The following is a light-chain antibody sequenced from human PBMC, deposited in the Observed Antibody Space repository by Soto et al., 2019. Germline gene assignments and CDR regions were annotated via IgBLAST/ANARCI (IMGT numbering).Light chain of an antibody. CDR1: QSVGGNY. CDR3: QQYGSSLRT. V-gene: IGKV3-20*01. J-gene: IGKJ2*01. Sequence: EIVLTQSPGTLSLSPGERATLSCRASQSVGGNYLAWYQQKPGQAPRLLVYAASTRATGIPDRFSGSGSGTDFSLTTSRLESEDFAVYYCQQYGSSLRTFGQGTKLEIK. CDR2: AAS.